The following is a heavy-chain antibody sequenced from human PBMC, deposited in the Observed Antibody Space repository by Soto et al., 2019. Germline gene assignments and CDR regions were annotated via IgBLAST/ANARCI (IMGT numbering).Heavy chain of an antibody. D-gene: IGHD3-22*01. CDR1: GGSISSGGYS. Sequence: SETLSLTCAVSGGSISSGGYSWSWIRQPPGKGLEWFGYIYHSGSTYYNPSLKSRVTISVDRSKNQFSLKLSSVTAADTAVYYCARGTYYYDSSGYARVNNWFDPWGQGTLVTVSS. CDR3: ARGTYYYDSSGYARVNNWFDP. J-gene: IGHJ5*02. V-gene: IGHV4-30-2*01. CDR2: IYHSGST.